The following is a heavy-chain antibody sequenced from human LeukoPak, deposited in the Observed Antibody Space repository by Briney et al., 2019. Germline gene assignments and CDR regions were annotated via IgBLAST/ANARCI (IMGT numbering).Heavy chain of an antibody. Sequence: GGSLRLSCAASGFTFSNYAMSWVRQAPGKGLEWVSTISNSGAGTYYADSVKGRFTISRDNSKDTLYLQMNSLRAEDTAVYYCARDLGYCTNGVCHTRFDYWGQGTLVAVSS. D-gene: IGHD2-8*01. CDR3: ARDLGYCTNGVCHTRFDY. V-gene: IGHV3-23*01. J-gene: IGHJ4*02. CDR2: ISNSGAGT. CDR1: GFTFSNYA.